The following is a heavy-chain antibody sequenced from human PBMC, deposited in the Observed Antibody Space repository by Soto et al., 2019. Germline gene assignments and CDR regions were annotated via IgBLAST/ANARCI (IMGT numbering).Heavy chain of an antibody. V-gene: IGHV3-30*18. CDR1: GFTFSSYG. J-gene: IGHJ6*02. CDR2: ISYDGSNK. D-gene: IGHD3-22*01. Sequence: GGSLRLSCAASGFTFSSYGMHWVRQAPGKGLEWVAVISYDGSNKYYADSVKGRFTISRDNSKNTLYLQMNSLRAEDTAVYYCAKDRWPTSGYYDSSGRYYYYGMDVWGQGTTVTVSS. CDR3: AKDRWPTSGYYDSSGRYYYYGMDV.